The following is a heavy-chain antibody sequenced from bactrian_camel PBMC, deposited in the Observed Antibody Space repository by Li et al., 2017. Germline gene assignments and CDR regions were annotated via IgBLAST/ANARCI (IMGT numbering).Heavy chain of an antibody. Sequence: VQLVESGGGSVQAGGSLRLSCAASESTYRSICMAWFRQAPGSQRETVATVDSNGITKVAASVKGRFALSKDNAKNTLYLRMDNLKPEDTALYTCAAEDQAPWDMGWICNYNSWGQGTQVTVS. V-gene: IGHV3S53*01. CDR2: VDSNGIT. D-gene: IGHD3*01. J-gene: IGHJ4*01. CDR3: AAEDQAPWDMGWICNYNS. CDR1: ESTYRSIC.